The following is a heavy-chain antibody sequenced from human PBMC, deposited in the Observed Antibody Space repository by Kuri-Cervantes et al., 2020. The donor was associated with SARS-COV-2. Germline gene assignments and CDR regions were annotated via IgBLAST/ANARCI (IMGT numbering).Heavy chain of an antibody. D-gene: IGHD4-23*01. J-gene: IGHJ6*03. CDR3: ARARGNLRYYYYYMDV. CDR2: IYYSGST. Sequence: LSCTVSGGSISSSSYYWGWIRQPPGKGLEWIGSIYYSGSTNYNPSLKSRVTISVDTSKNQFSLKLSSVTAADTAVYYCARARGNLRYYYYYMDVWGKGTTVTVSS. V-gene: IGHV4-39*07. CDR1: GGSISSSSYY.